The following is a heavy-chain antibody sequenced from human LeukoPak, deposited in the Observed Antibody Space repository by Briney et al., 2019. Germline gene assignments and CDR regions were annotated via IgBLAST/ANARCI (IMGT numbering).Heavy chain of an antibody. CDR2: ISWNSGSI. V-gene: IGHV3-9*01. CDR3: AKTREGDFDY. Sequence: GRSLRLSCPASGFTFDDYAMHWVRQAPGKGLEWVSGISWNSGSIGYADSVKGRFTISRDNAKNSLYLQMNSLRAEDTALYYCAKTREGDFDYWGQGTLVTVSS. CDR1: GFTFDDYA. J-gene: IGHJ4*02.